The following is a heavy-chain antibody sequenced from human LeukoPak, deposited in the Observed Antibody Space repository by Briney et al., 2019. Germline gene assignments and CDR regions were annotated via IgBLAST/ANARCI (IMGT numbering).Heavy chain of an antibody. D-gene: IGHD1-1*01. Sequence: SETLSLTCTVSGGSISSYYWSWIRQPPGKGLEWIGYIYYSGSTNYNPSLKSRVTISVDTSKNQFSLKLSSVTAADTAVYYCARRRTIGYFDYWGQGTLVTVSS. CDR2: IYYSGST. CDR1: GGSISSYY. V-gene: IGHV4-59*08. J-gene: IGHJ4*02. CDR3: ARRRTIGYFDY.